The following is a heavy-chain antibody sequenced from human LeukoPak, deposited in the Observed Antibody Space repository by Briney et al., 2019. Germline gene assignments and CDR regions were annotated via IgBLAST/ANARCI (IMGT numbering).Heavy chain of an antibody. CDR2: ISTTSSTI. CDR3: ARAYSSGWYYFDY. J-gene: IGHJ4*02. CDR1: GFTFSSYT. V-gene: IGHV3-48*02. D-gene: IGHD6-19*01. Sequence: GGSLRLSCAASGFTFSSYTMNWVRQAPGKGLEWVSYISTTSSTIYYADSVKGRFTISRDNAKNSLYLQMSSLRDDDTAVFYCARAYSSGWYYFDYWGQGTLVTVSS.